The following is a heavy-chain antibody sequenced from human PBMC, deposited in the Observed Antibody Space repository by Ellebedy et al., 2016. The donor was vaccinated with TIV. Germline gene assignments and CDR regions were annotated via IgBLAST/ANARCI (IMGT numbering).Heavy chain of an antibody. CDR3: ARALEGTMISQH. V-gene: IGHV1-18*04. CDR2: ISAYNGNT. J-gene: IGHJ1*01. Sequence: ASVTVSCXASGYTFTSYGISWVRQAPGQGLEWMGWISAYNGNTNYAQKLQGRVTMTTDTSTSTAYMELRSLRSDDTAVYYCARALEGTMISQHWGQGTLVTVSS. CDR1: GYTFTSYG. D-gene: IGHD3-22*01.